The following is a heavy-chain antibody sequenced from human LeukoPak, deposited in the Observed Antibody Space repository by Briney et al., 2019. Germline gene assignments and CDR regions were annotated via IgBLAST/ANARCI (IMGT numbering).Heavy chain of an antibody. V-gene: IGHV1-8*02. J-gene: IGHJ5*02. CDR1: GYTFTSYD. CDR2: MNTNSGNT. Sequence: ASVKVSCKSSGYTFTSYDINWVRQPTGQGLEWMGWMNTNSGNTGYAQKFQGRVTITRNTSISTAYMELSSLRSEDTAVYYCARGVYGDYSVEWFDPWGQGTLVTVA. CDR3: ARGVYGDYSVEWFDP. D-gene: IGHD4-17*01.